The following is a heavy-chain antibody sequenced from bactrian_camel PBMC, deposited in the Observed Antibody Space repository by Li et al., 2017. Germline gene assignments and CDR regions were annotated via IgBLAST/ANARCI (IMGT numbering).Heavy chain of an antibody. CDR3: AAGNLCAAWNRTQSYMS. Sequence: HVQLVESGGASVQAGGSLTLTCTAPGSSSTATCMGWFRQVRGKEREVVAALSRASGNFYYADSVKGRFSLSRDIAKKTMYLQMDSLHPDDTAIYYCAAGNLCAAWNRTQSYMSWGQGTQVTVS. CDR2: LSRASGNF. CDR1: GSSSTATC. D-gene: IGHD1*01. J-gene: IGHJ4*01. V-gene: IGHV3S53*01.